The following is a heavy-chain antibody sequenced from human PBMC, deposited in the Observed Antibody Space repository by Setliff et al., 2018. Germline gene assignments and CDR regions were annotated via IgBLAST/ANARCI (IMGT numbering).Heavy chain of an antibody. J-gene: IGHJ4*02. CDR1: GGSMIGGHYY. V-gene: IGHV4-39*07. Sequence: SETLSLTCTVSGGSMIGGHYYWSWIRQLPGKGLEWIGQIHHSGYTNYNPSLKSRVTISIDTSRNRFSLKLSSVTAADTAVYYCATHCTNDDLGFAAAGTNVVFNYWGQGTLVTVSS. CDR3: ATHCTNDDLGFAAAGTNVVFNY. D-gene: IGHD6-13*01. CDR2: IHHSGYT.